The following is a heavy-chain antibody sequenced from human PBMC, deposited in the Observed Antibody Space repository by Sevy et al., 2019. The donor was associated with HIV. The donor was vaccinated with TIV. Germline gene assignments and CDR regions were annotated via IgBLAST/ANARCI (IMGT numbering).Heavy chain of an antibody. V-gene: IGHV3-30-3*01. D-gene: IGHD6-19*01. CDR1: GFTFSGYA. CDR3: ARGRGGVVAGMGYFDY. J-gene: IGHJ4*02. CDR2: ISFDGSNK. Sequence: GGSLRLSCAASGFTFSGYAMHWVRQAPGKGLEWVAVISFDGSNKYYADSVKGRFTISRDNSKNTLYLQMNSLRVEDTAGYYCARGRGGVVAGMGYFDYWGQGTLVTVSS.